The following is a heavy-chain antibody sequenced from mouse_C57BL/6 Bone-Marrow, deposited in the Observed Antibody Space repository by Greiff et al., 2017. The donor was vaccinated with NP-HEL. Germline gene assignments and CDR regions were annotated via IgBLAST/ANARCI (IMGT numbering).Heavy chain of an antibody. J-gene: IGHJ1*03. CDR1: GYTFTSYW. Sequence: QVQLQQPGAELVMPGASVKLSCKASGYTFTSYWMHWVKQRPGQGLEWIGEIDPSDSYTNYNQKFKGESTLTVDKSSSTAYMQLSSLTSEDSAVYYCARRARYWYFDVWGTGTTVTVSS. V-gene: IGHV1-69*01. CDR3: ARRARYWYFDV. D-gene: IGHD3-1*01. CDR2: IDPSDSYT.